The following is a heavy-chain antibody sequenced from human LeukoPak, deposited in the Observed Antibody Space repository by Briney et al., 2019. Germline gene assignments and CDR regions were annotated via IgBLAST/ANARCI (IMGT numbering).Heavy chain of an antibody. CDR1: GYTFTSYG. V-gene: IGHV1-18*01. CDR2: ISAYNGNT. Sequence: ASVTVSCTASGYTFTSYGISWVRQAPGQGLEWMGWISAYNGNTNYAQKLQGRVTMTTDTSTSTAYMELRSLRSDDTAVYYCAREERGSYLRYYYGMDVWGQGTTVTVSS. D-gene: IGHD1-26*01. J-gene: IGHJ6*02. CDR3: AREERGSYLRYYYGMDV.